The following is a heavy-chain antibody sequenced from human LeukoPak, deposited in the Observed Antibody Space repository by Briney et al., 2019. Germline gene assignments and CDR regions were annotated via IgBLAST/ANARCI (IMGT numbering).Heavy chain of an antibody. CDR2: ISAHNGNT. CDR1: GYIFASYG. CDR3: ARAQTTLLLDY. Sequence: ASVKVSCKASGYIFASYGIIWVRQAPGQGLQWMGWISAHNGNTNYAQKLQGRVTMTTDTSTSTVYMELRSLRSDDTAVYYCARAQTTLLLDYWGQGTLVTVSS. V-gene: IGHV1-18*01. J-gene: IGHJ4*02. D-gene: IGHD4-11*01.